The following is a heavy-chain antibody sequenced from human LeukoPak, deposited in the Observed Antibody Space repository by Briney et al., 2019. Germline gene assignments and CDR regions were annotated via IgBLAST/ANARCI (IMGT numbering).Heavy chain of an antibody. D-gene: IGHD1-26*01. J-gene: IGHJ4*02. CDR2: INSDGSST. V-gene: IGHV3-74*01. Sequence: GGCLRLSCAASGFTFSSYWMHWVREAPGKGQLWVSRINSDGSSTSYADSVKGRFTISRDNAKNTLYLQMNSLRAEDTAVYYCATGSGGGYDFDYWGQGTLVTVSS. CDR1: GFTFSSYW. CDR3: ATGSGGGYDFDY.